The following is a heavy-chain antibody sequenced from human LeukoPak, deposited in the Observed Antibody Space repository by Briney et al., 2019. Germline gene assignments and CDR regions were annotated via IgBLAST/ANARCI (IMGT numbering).Heavy chain of an antibody. D-gene: IGHD3-10*01. CDR3: ARHPPPGEYSWFDP. CDR2: IYHSGST. J-gene: IGHJ5*02. CDR1: GVSISSSRFY. Sequence: SETLSLTCTVSGVSISSSRFYWGWIRQPPGKGLEWIGSIYHSGSTYYNSSLKSRVSISVDTSKNQFSLKLGSVTAADTAVYFCARHPPPGEYSWFDPWGQGTLVTVSS. V-gene: IGHV4-39*01.